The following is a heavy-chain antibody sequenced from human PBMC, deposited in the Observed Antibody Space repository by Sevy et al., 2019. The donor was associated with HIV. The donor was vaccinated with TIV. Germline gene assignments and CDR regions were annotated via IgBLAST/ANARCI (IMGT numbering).Heavy chain of an antibody. CDR1: GFTFSEEA. V-gene: IGHV3-30*04. Sequence: GGSLRVSCAASGFTFSEEALHWVRQAPGKGLEWVAVMSYVGNSENYADAAKGRFIISRENSKNTLYLDMNSLRPEDTAVYYCARLSPCGGDCYYYDHWGQGTLVTVSS. CDR2: MSYVGNSE. CDR3: ARLSPCGGDCYYYDH. J-gene: IGHJ4*02. D-gene: IGHD2-21*02.